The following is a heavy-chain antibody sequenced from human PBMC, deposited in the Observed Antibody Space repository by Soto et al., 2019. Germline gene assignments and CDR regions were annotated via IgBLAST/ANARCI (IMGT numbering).Heavy chain of an antibody. CDR1: GFTFSSYA. V-gene: IGHV3-23*01. CDR3: AKDNPTMVRGVILTSLDV. J-gene: IGHJ6*02. CDR2: ISGSGGST. Sequence: GGSLRLSCAASGFTFSSYAMSWVRQAPGKGLEWVSAISGSGGSTYYADSVKSRFTISRDNSKDTLYLQMNSLRAEDTAVYYCAKDNPTMVRGVILTSLDVWGQGTTVTVSS. D-gene: IGHD3-10*01.